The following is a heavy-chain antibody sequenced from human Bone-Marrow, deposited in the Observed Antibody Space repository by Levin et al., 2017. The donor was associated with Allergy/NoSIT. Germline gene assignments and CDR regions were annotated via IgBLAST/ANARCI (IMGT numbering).Heavy chain of an antibody. J-gene: IGHJ4*02. V-gene: IGHV4-39*01. CDR2: IYYSGST. D-gene: IGHD1-26*01. Sequence: SCTVSGGSISSSSYYWGWIRQPPGKGLEWIGSIYYSGSTYYNPSLKSRVTISVDTSKNQFSLKLSSVTAADTAVYYCGRSGSPGVNFDYWGQGTLVTVSS. CDR3: GRSGSPGVNFDY. CDR1: GGSISSSSYY.